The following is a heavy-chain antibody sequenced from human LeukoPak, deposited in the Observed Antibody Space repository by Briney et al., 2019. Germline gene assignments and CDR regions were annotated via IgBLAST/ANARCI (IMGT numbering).Heavy chain of an antibody. V-gene: IGHV4-39*07. J-gene: IGHJ4*02. D-gene: IGHD5-12*01. CDR3: ASERGYHAN. Sequence: PSKTLSLTCTVSGASISTRGYYWGWIRQPPGNGLEWIGTIYYRGNTYYNPSLEGRVTMSVDTSKNQFSLNVISMTAADTAMYYCASERGYHANWGQGTLVTVSS. CDR1: GASISTRGYY. CDR2: IYYRGNT.